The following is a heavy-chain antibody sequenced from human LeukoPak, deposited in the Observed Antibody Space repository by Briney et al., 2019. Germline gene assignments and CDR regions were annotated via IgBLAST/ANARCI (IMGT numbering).Heavy chain of an antibody. D-gene: IGHD5-24*01. CDR2: INHSGST. J-gene: IGHJ5*02. Sequence: SETLSLTCAVYGGSFSGYYWSWIRQPPGKGLEWIGEINHSGSTNYNPSLKSRVTISVDTSKNQFSPKLSSVAAADTAVYYCAKGRVDPWGQGTLVTVSS. CDR1: GGSFSGYY. CDR3: AKGRVDP. V-gene: IGHV4-34*01.